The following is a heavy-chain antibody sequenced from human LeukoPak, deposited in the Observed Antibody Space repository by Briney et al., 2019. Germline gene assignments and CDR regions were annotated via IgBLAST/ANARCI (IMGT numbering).Heavy chain of an antibody. CDR1: GFTFSSYA. V-gene: IGHV3-30*04. CDR2: ISYDGSNK. CDR3: AREFFDGSGSYYNPMSDGNDY. D-gene: IGHD3-10*01. Sequence: GRSLRLSCAASGFTFSSYAMHWVRQAPGKGLEWVAVISYDGSNKYYADSVKGRFTISRDKSKNTLYLQMNSLRAEDTAVYYCAREFFDGSGSYYNPMSDGNDYWGQGTLVTVSS. J-gene: IGHJ4*02.